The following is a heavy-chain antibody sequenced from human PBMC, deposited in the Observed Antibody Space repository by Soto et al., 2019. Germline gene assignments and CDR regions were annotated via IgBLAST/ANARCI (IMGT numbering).Heavy chain of an antibody. J-gene: IGHJ6*02. Sequence: PGESLKISCKGSGYSFTSYWIGWVRQMPGKGLEWMGIIYPGDSDTRYSPSFQGQVTISADKSISTAYLQWSSLKASDTAMYYCARQKTIVDYTLWASNYMDAWGQAPTVTV. CDR1: GYSFTSYW. CDR2: IYPGDSDT. V-gene: IGHV5-51*01. CDR3: ARQKTIVDYTLWASNYMDA. D-gene: IGHD2-2*02.